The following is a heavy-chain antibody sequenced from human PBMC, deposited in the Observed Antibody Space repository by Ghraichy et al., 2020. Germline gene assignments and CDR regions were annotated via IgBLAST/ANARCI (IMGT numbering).Heavy chain of an antibody. CDR2: ISGSGGST. CDR3: AKDRPAYGDKSYYFDY. J-gene: IGHJ4*02. Sequence: GESLNISCAASGFTFSSYAMSWVRQAPGKGLEWVSAISGSGGSTYYADSVKGRFTISRDNSKNTLYLQMNSLRAEDTAVYYCAKDRPAYGDKSYYFDYWGQGTLVTVSS. D-gene: IGHD4-17*01. CDR1: GFTFSSYA. V-gene: IGHV3-23*01.